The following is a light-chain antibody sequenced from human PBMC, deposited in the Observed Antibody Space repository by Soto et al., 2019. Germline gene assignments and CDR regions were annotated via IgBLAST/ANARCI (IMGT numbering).Light chain of an antibody. Sequence: EIVLTQSPATLSSSPWEIATLSCRASQTVNSRLAWYQHKPVQAPRLLIYHTSNRATVLPARFSGSGSGTDFTLTISSLQSEDFAVYYCKQYNAWPPITFGQGTRLEIK. CDR3: KQYNAWPPIT. CDR2: HTS. CDR1: QTVNSR. V-gene: IGKV3-15*01. J-gene: IGKJ5*01.